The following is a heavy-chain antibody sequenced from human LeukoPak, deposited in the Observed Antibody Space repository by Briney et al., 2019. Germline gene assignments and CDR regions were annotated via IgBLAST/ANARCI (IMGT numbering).Heavy chain of an antibody. CDR1: AGSISSRSYF. D-gene: IGHD4-23*01. V-gene: IGHV4-39*01. CDR2: LYYTGTA. Sequence: PSETLSLTCTVSAGSISSRSYFWGWIRQPPGKGLEWIGSLYYTGTAYYNPSLKSRVSGSVDTSKNQLSLRLTSVTAADTAIYYCARQRRWELLLVYFDYWSQGTLVTVSS. J-gene: IGHJ4*02. CDR3: ARQRRWELLLVYFDY.